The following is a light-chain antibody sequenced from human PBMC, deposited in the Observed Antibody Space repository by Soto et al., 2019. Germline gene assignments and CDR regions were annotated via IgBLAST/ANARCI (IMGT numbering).Light chain of an antibody. J-gene: IGKJ5*01. CDR2: GAS. Sequence: EIVVTRSPAPLALSPGERATLSCRASQSVSSSYLAWYQQKPGQAPRLXIYGASSRATGIPDRFSGSGSGTEFTLTISRLQPEDFAVYYCQQYGSSPITFGQGTRLEIK. CDR1: QSVSSSY. CDR3: QQYGSSPIT. V-gene: IGKV3-20*01.